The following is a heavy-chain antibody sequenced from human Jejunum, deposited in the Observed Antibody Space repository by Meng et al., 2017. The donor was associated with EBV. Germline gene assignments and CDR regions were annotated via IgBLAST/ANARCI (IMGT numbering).Heavy chain of an antibody. CDR2: IYWDENK. J-gene: IGHJ4*02. CDR3: ARRYGDYVRYFDS. D-gene: IGHD4-17*01. V-gene: IGHV2-5*02. Sequence: NRPVPTLAKTPDPLPLTCAVSGFASSTSGVGVGWIRQPPGKALEWLADIYWDENKRYSTSLRSRLSIMKDTSKSQVVLTMTNMDPVDTATYYCARRYGDYVRYFDSWGQGILVTVSS. CDR1: GFASSTSGVG.